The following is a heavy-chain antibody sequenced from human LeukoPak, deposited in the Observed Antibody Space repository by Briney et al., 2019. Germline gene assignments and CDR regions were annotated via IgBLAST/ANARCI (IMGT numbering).Heavy chain of an antibody. CDR3: AKSRGESRGASNY. D-gene: IGHD1-26*01. CDR1: GFTFSSYA. J-gene: IGHJ4*02. V-gene: IGHV3-23*01. Sequence: GGSLRLSCAASGFTFSSYAMNWVRQAPGKGPEWVSFISGSGDTTYYADPVKGRFTISRDSSKNTLYLQMNSLRAEDTAVYYCAKSRGESRGASNYWGQGTLVTVSS. CDR2: ISGSGDTT.